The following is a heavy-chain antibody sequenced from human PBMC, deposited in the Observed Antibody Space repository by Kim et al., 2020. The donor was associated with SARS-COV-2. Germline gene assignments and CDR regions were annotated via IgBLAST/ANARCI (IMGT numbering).Heavy chain of an antibody. V-gene: IGHV3-48*03. CDR2: TI. Sequence: TIYYADSVKGRFTISRDNDKDSLYMQMDSLRAEDTAVYYCARDQLVPFDYWGQGTLVTVSS. D-gene: IGHD1-1*01. J-gene: IGHJ4*02. CDR3: ARDQLVPFDY.